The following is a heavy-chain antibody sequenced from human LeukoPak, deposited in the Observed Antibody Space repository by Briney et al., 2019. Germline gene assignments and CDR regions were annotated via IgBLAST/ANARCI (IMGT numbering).Heavy chain of an antibody. Sequence: GGSLRLSCAASGFTFSGYWMHWVRQAPGKGLVWVSRINGDGSGTNYDDSVRGRFTISRDNAKNTLYLQMNSLRAEDTAVYYCARGGYTYGPATLGALDIWGPGTMVPVSS. CDR3: ARGGYTYGPATLGALDI. J-gene: IGHJ3*02. V-gene: IGHV3-74*01. CDR1: GFTFSGYW. D-gene: IGHD5-18*01. CDR2: INGDGSGT.